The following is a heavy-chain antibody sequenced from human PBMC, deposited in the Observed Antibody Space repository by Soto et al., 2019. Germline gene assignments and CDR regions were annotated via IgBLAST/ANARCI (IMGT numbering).Heavy chain of an antibody. D-gene: IGHD2-15*01. Sequence: EVQLVESGGGLVQPGGSLRLSCAASGFTFSSYAMHWVRQAPGKGLEYVSAISSNGGSTYYANSVKGRFTISRDNYKNALYLQMRSLRAEDMAVYYCARGVVVVVATYGVDVWGQGTTVTVSS. J-gene: IGHJ6*02. V-gene: IGHV3-64*01. CDR1: GFTFSSYA. CDR3: ARGVVVVVATYGVDV. CDR2: ISSNGGST.